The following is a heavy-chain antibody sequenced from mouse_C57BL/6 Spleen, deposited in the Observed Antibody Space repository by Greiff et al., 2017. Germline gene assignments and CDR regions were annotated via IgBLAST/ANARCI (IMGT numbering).Heavy chain of an antibody. V-gene: IGHV5-9-1*02. CDR2: ISSGGDYI. CDR3: TRDKGIPFAY. CDR1: GFTFSSYA. Sequence: EVKLMESGEGLVKPGGSLKLSCAASGFTFSSYAMSWVRQTPEKRLEWVAYISSGGDYIYYADTVKGRFTISRDNARNTLYLQMSRLKSEETAMYYCTRDKGIPFAYWGKETLVTVSA. J-gene: IGHJ3*01.